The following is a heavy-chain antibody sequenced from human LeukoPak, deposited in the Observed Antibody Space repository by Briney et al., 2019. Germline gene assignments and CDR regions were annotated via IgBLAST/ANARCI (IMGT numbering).Heavy chain of an antibody. CDR2: IIPILGTA. V-gene: IGHV1-69*10. Sequence: ASVKVSCKASGGTFSSYAISWVRQAPGQGLEWMGGIIPILGTANYAQKFQGRVTITADKSTSTAYMELSSLRSEDTAVYYCAKVGGSGSYGPYAQYYFDYWGQGTLVTVSS. D-gene: IGHD3-10*01. CDR3: AKVGGSGSYGPYAQYYFDY. CDR1: GGTFSSYA. J-gene: IGHJ4*02.